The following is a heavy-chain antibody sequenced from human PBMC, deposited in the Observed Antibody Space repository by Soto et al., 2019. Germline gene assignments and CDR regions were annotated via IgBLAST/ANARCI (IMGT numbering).Heavy chain of an antibody. CDR3: AQAISRERQIDY. J-gene: IGHJ4*02. V-gene: IGHV3-23*01. CDR1: GFTFSSYA. CDR2: ISSTADGT. Sequence: GGSLRLSCAASGFTFSSYAMGWVRQAPGKGLEWVSTISSTADGTDYADSVKGRFTISRDNSKNTLYLQMSSLRAEDTAVYYCAQAISRERQIDYWGQGTLVTVSS. D-gene: IGHD1-26*01.